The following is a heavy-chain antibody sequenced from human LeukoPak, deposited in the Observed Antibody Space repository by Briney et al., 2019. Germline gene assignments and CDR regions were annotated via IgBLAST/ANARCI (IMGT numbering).Heavy chain of an antibody. CDR2: IKYDGSGK. CDR3: TRDRSRGNLDY. D-gene: IGHD3-16*01. V-gene: IGHV3-7*05. J-gene: IGHJ4*02. CDR1: GFTFSSNW. Sequence: GGSLRLSCEASGFTFSSNWVSWVRQAPGKGLEWVANIKYDGSGKQYVDSVKGRFTISRDNAKDSLYLQMNSLRAEDTAVYYCTRDRSRGNLDYWGQGTLVTVSS.